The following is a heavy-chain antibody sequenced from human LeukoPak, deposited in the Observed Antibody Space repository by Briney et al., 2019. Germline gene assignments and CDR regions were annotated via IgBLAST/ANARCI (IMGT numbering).Heavy chain of an antibody. CDR1: GFTFSSYG. Sequence: GGSLRLSCAASGFTFSSYGMHWVRQAPGKGLEWMAFIRSDGSNKYYADSVKGRFTISRDNSKNTLYLQMNSLRAEDTAVYYCAKDPTHYRVWDDYDSTVLSYWGQGTLVTVSS. J-gene: IGHJ4*02. V-gene: IGHV3-30*02. D-gene: IGHD3-22*01. CDR2: IRSDGSNK. CDR3: AKDPTHYRVWDDYDSTVLSY.